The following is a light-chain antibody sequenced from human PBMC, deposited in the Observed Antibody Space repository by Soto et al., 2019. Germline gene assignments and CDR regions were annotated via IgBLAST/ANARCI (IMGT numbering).Light chain of an antibody. CDR3: ASWDDSLNGPV. V-gene: IGLV1-44*01. CDR1: SSNVGGNP. Sequence: QSVLTQPPSASGTPGQRVTISCSGSSSNVGGNPVNWYQHVPTTAPKLLIYTNTQRPSGVPDRFSGSKSGTSASLAISGLQSEDEADYYRASWDDSLNGPVFGIGTKVTVL. J-gene: IGLJ1*01. CDR2: TNT.